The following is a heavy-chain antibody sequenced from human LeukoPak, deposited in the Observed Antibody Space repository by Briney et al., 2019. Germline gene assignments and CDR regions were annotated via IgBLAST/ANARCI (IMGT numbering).Heavy chain of an antibody. CDR2: ISHDGSNK. D-gene: IGHD3-9*01. CDR1: GFTFSSYG. Sequence: GGSLRLSCAASGFTFSSYGMHWVRQAPGKGLEWVAVISHDGSNKYYADSVKGRFTISRDNSENTLDLQMNSLRVEDTAVYYCAKDWGYDILTGSQDYWGQGTLVTVSS. V-gene: IGHV3-30*18. J-gene: IGHJ4*02. CDR3: AKDWGYDILTGSQDY.